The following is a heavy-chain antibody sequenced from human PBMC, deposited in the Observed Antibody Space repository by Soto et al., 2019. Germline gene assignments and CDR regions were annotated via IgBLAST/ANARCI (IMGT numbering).Heavy chain of an antibody. D-gene: IGHD5-12*01. CDR2: ISWNSGSI. CDR1: GFTFDDYA. CDR3: AKDRASGYGLYYYGMDV. Sequence: GGSLRLSCAASGFTFDDYAMHWVRQAPGKGLEWVSGISWNSGSIGYADSVKGRFTISRDNAKNSLYLQMNSLRAEDTALYYFAKDRASGYGLYYYGMDVWGQGTTVTVSS. V-gene: IGHV3-9*01. J-gene: IGHJ6*02.